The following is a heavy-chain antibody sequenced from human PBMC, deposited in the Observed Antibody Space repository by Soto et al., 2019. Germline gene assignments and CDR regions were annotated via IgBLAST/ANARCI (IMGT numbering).Heavy chain of an antibody. CDR2: IYYSGST. D-gene: IGHD3-22*01. CDR1: GGSISSGDYY. Sequence: QVQLQESGPGLVKPSQTLSLTCTVSGGSISSGDYYWSWIRQPPGKGLEWIGYIYYSGSTYYNPSLKSRVTISVDTSKNQFSLKLSSVTAADTAVYYCGRVGDSSGYYEYYFDYWGQGTLVTVSS. V-gene: IGHV4-30-4*01. J-gene: IGHJ4*02. CDR3: GRVGDSSGYYEYYFDY.